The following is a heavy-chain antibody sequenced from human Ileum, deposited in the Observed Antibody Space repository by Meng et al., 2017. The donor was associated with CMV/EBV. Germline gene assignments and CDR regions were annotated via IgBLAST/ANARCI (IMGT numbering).Heavy chain of an antibody. CDR2: ISTYNDNT. D-gene: IGHD2-2*01. J-gene: IGHJ4*02. Sequence: ASAKVSCKASGYTFTSYGISWVRQAPGQGLEWMGWISTYNDNTNYQQKLQDRVTMTTDTSTSTASMELRSLRADDTAVYYCARDAQDEIVVLPAVGSDVWGQGTMVTVSS. CDR3: ARDAQDEIVVLPAVGSDV. CDR1: GYTFTSYG. V-gene: IGHV1-18*01.